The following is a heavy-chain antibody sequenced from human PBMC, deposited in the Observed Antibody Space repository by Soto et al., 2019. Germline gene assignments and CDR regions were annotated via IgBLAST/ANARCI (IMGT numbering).Heavy chain of an antibody. V-gene: IGHV1-69*13. J-gene: IGHJ1*01. D-gene: IGHD6-13*01. Sequence: ASVKVSCKASGGTFSSYAISWVRQAPGQGLEWMGGIIPIFGTANYAQKFQGRVTITADESTSTAYMELSSLRSEDTAVYYCARGPHRIAAAHPEAEYFQHWGQGTLVTVSS. CDR1: GGTFSSYA. CDR2: IIPIFGTA. CDR3: ARGPHRIAAAHPEAEYFQH.